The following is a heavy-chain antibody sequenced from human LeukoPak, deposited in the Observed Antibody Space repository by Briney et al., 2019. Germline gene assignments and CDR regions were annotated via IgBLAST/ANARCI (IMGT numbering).Heavy chain of an antibody. D-gene: IGHD3-9*01. CDR1: GFTFSSYA. CDR2: ISGSGGST. Sequence: HPGGSLRLSCAASGFTFSSYAMSWVRQAPGKGLEWVSAISGSGGSTYYADSVKGRCTISRDNSKNTLYLQMNSLRAEDTAVYYCAKNPANFDWSSDYWGQGTLVTVSS. CDR3: AKNPANFDWSSDY. J-gene: IGHJ4*02. V-gene: IGHV3-23*01.